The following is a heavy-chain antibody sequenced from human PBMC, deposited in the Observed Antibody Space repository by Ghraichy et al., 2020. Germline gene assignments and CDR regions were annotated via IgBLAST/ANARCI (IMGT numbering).Heavy chain of an antibody. CDR1: GGTFSSYA. D-gene: IGHD2-2*01. CDR2: IIPIFGTA. V-gene: IGHV1-69*13. Sequence: SVKVSCKASGGTFSSYAISWVRQAPGQGLEWMGGIIPIFGTANYAQKFQGRVTITADESTSTAYMELSSLRSEDTAVYYCARAEIGVVPAAIGAFDIWGQGTMVTVSS. CDR3: ARAEIGVVPAAIGAFDI. J-gene: IGHJ3*02.